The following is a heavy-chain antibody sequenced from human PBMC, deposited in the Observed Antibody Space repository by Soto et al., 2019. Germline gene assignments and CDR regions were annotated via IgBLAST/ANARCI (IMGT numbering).Heavy chain of an antibody. V-gene: IGHV4-59*08. CDR3: ASLRHRWSSVGFDSGYFAP. CDR2: VHDTAGT. J-gene: IGHJ5*02. Sequence: ETLSLTCTVSGDSINNHYWSWIRQPPGKGLEYIGYVHDTAGTNYNPSLKSRVTISQDTSRNQFSLTMTSVTAADTAVYFCASLRHRWSSVGFDSGYFAPWGRGTRVTVSS. CDR1: GDSINNHY. D-gene: IGHD3-9*01.